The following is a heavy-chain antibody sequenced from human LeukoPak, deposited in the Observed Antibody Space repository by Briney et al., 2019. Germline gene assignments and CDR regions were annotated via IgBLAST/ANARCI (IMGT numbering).Heavy chain of an antibody. CDR2: ISWNGDTT. CDR1: GFLFDDYT. D-gene: IGHD6-19*01. CDR3: TKDMDWRVALAGGGYIDA. J-gene: IGHJ6*04. Sequence: GGSLRLSCAASGFLFDDYTMHWVRQAPGKGLEWVSFISWNGDTTYYADAVKGRFTISRDNSKNSLHLQMTSLRTEDTGFYDCTKDMDWRVALAGGGYIDAWGKGTTVAVSS. V-gene: IGHV3-43*01.